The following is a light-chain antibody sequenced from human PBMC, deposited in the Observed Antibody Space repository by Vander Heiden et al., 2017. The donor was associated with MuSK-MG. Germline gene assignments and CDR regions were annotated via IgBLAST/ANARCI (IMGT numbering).Light chain of an antibody. CDR1: QGISSY. CDR2: AAS. CDR3: QQDDSYPQT. V-gene: IGKV1-8*01. Sequence: IRMTQSPSSFSASTGDRVTITCRASQGISSYVAWYQQRPGNAPKLLIYAASTLQSGVPSRFSGSGSGTDFTLTISCLQSEDFASYYCQQDDSYPQTFGQGTKVEI. J-gene: IGKJ1*01.